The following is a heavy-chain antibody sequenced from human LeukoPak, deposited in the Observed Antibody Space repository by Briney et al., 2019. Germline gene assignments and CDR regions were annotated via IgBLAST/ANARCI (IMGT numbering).Heavy chain of an antibody. CDR1: GLTSSSYA. V-gene: IGHV3-23*01. D-gene: IGHD6-19*01. J-gene: IGHJ4*02. CDR2: VRGSGGGT. CDR3: AKAGIGVVGYFDY. Sequence: GGSQRLFCAATGLTSSSYAMSWARHPAGRGMEWVSSVRGSGGGTYYAYSVKGRFTISIDKSKNKLYLQMNSLRDEDTDLYFCAKAGIGVVGYFDYWGQGTLVTVSS.